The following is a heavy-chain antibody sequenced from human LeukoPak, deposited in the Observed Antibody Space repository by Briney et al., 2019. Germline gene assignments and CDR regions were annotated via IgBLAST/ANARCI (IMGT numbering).Heavy chain of an antibody. CDR2: FDPEDGET. D-gene: IGHD3-9*01. CDR3: ATGWLAGYYEGYY. J-gene: IGHJ4*02. CDR1: GYTLTELS. Sequence: ASVKVSCKVSGYTLTELSMHWVRQAPGKGLEWMGGFDPEDGETIYAQKFQGRVTMTEDTSTDTAYMELSSLRPEDTAVYYCATGWLAGYYEGYYWGQGTLVTVSS. V-gene: IGHV1-24*01.